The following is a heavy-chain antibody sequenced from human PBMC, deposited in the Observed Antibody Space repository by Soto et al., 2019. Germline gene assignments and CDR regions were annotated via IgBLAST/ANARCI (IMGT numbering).Heavy chain of an antibody. CDR2: ISASGSTT. D-gene: IGHD6-19*01. V-gene: IGHV3-23*01. Sequence: EVQVLESGGGLVQPGGSLRLSCAASGFTFSSYAMSWVRQAPGKGLEWVSAISASGSTTYYSDSVKGRFTISRDNSKNTLYMQMNSLRAEHTDVYYCAKDRKSGSGWYWDYWGQGTLVTVSS. CDR3: AKDRKSGSGWYWDY. CDR1: GFTFSSYA. J-gene: IGHJ4*02.